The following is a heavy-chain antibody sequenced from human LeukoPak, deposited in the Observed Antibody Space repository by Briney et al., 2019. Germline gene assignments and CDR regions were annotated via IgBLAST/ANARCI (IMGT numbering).Heavy chain of an antibody. Sequence: ASVKVSRKASGYTFTSYGISWVRQAPGQGLEWMGWISAYNGNTNYAQKLQGRVTMTTDTSTSTAYMELRSLRSDDTAVYYCARAVYSSSWHYYYYMDVWGKGTTVTVSS. D-gene: IGHD6-13*01. CDR2: ISAYNGNT. CDR3: ARAVYSSSWHYYYYMDV. V-gene: IGHV1-18*01. CDR1: GYTFTSYG. J-gene: IGHJ6*03.